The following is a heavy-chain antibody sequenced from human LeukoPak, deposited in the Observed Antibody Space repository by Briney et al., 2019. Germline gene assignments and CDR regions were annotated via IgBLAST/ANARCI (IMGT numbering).Heavy chain of an antibody. CDR2: TYHRSKWYN. J-gene: IGHJ4*02. Sequence: SQTLSLTCAISGDSVSSDSAAWNWIRQSPSRGLEWLGRTYHRSKWYNDYAVSVKSRITISPDTSKNQFSLQLNSVTPEDTAMYYCAREREQRSISYSNTFDYWDQGTLVTVSS. D-gene: IGHD3-16*02. CDR1: GDSVSSDSAA. V-gene: IGHV6-1*01. CDR3: AREREQRSISYSNTFDY.